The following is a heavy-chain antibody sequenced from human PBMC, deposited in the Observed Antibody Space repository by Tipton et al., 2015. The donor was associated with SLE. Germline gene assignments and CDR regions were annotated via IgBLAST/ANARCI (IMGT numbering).Heavy chain of an antibody. Sequence: GSLRLSCAASGFTFSTYEMNWVRQAPGKGLEWVSYVSSTASTIYYADSVKGRFTISRDNAKSSLYLQMNSLRAEDTAVYYCARRIGGYYGMDVWGQGTTVTVSS. J-gene: IGHJ6*02. CDR3: ARRIGGYYGMDV. CDR1: GFTFSTYE. CDR2: VSSTASTI. D-gene: IGHD2-15*01. V-gene: IGHV3-48*03.